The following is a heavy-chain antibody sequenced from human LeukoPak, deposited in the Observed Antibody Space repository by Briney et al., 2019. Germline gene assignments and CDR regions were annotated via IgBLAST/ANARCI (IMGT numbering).Heavy chain of an antibody. Sequence: GGSLRLSCAAAGFTVSSNYMSWVRQAPGKGLEWVSVIYSGGSTYYADSVKGRFTISRDNSKNTLYLQMNRLRAEDTAVYYCARALVGYYYDSSGYPYYYGMDVWGQGTTVTVSS. V-gene: IGHV3-66*01. D-gene: IGHD3-22*01. CDR3: ARALVGYYYDSSGYPYYYGMDV. J-gene: IGHJ6*02. CDR1: GFTVSSNY. CDR2: IYSGGST.